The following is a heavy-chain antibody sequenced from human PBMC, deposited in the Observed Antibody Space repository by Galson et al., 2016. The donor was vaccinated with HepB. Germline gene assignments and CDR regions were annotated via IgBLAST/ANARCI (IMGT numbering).Heavy chain of an antibody. Sequence: QSGAEVKKPGQSLRISCEASGYSFTTYWISWARQMPGKGLEWMGKIDPSDSAVYYSPSFQGHVTVSVNRSITTAYLQWSGLKASDTAIYYCARHATEDPLGDYCEPWGQGTPVIVSS. CDR1: GYSFTTYW. CDR2: IDPSDSAV. CDR3: ARHATEDPLGDYCEP. V-gene: IGHV5-10-1*01. J-gene: IGHJ5*02. D-gene: IGHD2-15*01.